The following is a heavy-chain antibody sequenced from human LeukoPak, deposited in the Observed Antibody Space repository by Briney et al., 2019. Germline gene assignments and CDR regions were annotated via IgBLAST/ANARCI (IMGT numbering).Heavy chain of an antibody. CDR3: ARDLFTLDY. D-gene: IGHD3-10*02. J-gene: IGHJ4*02. V-gene: IGHV3-30*03. CDR2: ISYDGRNK. Sequence: GGSLRLSCAVSGVTFTTIDVSWVRQAPGKGLEWVAVISYDGRNKYYADSVEGRFTISRDNSKNTLYLQMNSLRAEDTAVYYCARDLFTLDYWGQGTLVTVSS. CDR1: GVTFTTID.